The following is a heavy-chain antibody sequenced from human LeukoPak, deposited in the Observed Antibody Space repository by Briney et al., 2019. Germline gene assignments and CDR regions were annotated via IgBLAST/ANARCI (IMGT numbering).Heavy chain of an antibody. Sequence: GRSLRLSCAASGFTFSSYAMHWVRQAPGKGLEWVAVISYDGSNIYYVDSVKGRFTISRDNSKNTPYLQMNSLRAEDTAVYYCARIGRGLLGYFDYWGQGTLVTVSS. J-gene: IGHJ4*02. V-gene: IGHV3-30-3*01. CDR3: ARIGRGLLGYFDY. CDR1: GFTFSSYA. CDR2: ISYDGSNI. D-gene: IGHD2-8*02.